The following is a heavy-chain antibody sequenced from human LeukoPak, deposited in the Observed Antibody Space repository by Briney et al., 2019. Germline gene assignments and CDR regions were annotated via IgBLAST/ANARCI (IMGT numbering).Heavy chain of an antibody. CDR3: ARPRQYYYDSSGYYYDY. Sequence: GGSLRLSCAASGFTFSSYWMHWVRQAPGKGLVWVSRINSDGSSTSYADSVKGRFTISRDNAKNTLYLQMNSLRAEGTAVYYCARPRQYYYDSSGYYYDYWGQGALVTVSS. V-gene: IGHV3-74*01. D-gene: IGHD3-22*01. J-gene: IGHJ4*02. CDR1: GFTFSSYW. CDR2: INSDGSST.